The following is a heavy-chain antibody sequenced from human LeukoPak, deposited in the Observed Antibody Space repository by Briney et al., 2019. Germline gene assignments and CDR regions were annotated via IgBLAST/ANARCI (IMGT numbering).Heavy chain of an antibody. CDR3: ARDWRGYSYAVPYDAFDI. V-gene: IGHV1-46*01. J-gene: IGHJ3*02. CDR2: INPSGGSR. Sequence: GASVKVSCKASGYTFTSYYMHSVRHAPGQGLEWMGIINPSGGSRSYAQKFQGRVTMTRDTSTSTVNMELSSLRSEDTGVYYCARDWRGYSYAVPYDAFDIWGQGTMVTVSS. CDR1: GYTFTSYY. D-gene: IGHD5-18*01.